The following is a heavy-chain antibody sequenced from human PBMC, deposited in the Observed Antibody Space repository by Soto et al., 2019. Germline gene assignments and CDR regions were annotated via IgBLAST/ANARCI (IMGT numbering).Heavy chain of an antibody. V-gene: IGHV5-51*01. J-gene: IGHJ4*02. CDR2: IYPSDSDI. D-gene: IGHD2-21*01. CDR1: GYTFTSYW. Sequence: PGESLKISCKGSGYTFTSYWIGWVRQMPGEGLEWMGVIYPSDSDIRYSPSFQGKVTISADKSITTAYLQWSSLKAADTAMYYCVRSGTSSGCFSDYWGQGTLVTVSS. CDR3: VRSGTSSGCFSDY.